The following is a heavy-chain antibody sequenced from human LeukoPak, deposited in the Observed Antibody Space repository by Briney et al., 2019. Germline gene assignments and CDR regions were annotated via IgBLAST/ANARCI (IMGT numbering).Heavy chain of an antibody. CDR2: IRNKAYGGTT. D-gene: IGHD6-19*01. Sequence: GGSLRLSCTASGFTFGDYAMSWFRQAPGKGLEWVGFIRNKAYGGTTEYAASVKGRFTISRDDSKSIAYLQMNSLKTEDTAVYYCTRSILGIAVAEDYWGQGTLVTVSS. J-gene: IGHJ4*02. V-gene: IGHV3-49*03. CDR3: TRSILGIAVAEDY. CDR1: GFTFGDYA.